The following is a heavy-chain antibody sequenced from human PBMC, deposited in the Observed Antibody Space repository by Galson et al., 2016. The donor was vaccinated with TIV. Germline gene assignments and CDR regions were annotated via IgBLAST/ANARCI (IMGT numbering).Heavy chain of an antibody. CDR3: ATIQSCGGGCYYADS. CDR1: GDIFSYHY. D-gene: IGHD2-21*02. J-gene: IGHJ4*02. CDR2: INPGAGGT. Sequence: SVKVSCKASGDIFSYHYMNWVRQASGRGLEWMGLINPGAGGTTSAQKLQARVTMTRDTSTTTFYMELSSLKFEDTAMYYCATIQSCGGGCYYADSWGQGTLVTVSS. V-gene: IGHV1-46*01.